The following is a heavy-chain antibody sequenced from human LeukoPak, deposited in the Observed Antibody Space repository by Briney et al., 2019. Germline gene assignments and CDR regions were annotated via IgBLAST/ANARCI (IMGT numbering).Heavy chain of an antibody. CDR2: INGDGSST. CDR1: GFTLSSYW. D-gene: IGHD6-19*01. CDR3: ARGSTSGWPDYFDY. Sequence: PGGSLRLSCAASGFTLSSYWMHWVRQAPGKGLVWVSRINGDGSSTPYANSVKGRFTISRDNAKNTLYLQMHSLRADDTAVYYYARGSTSGWPDYFDYWGQGSVVTVSS. J-gene: IGHJ4*02. V-gene: IGHV3-74*01.